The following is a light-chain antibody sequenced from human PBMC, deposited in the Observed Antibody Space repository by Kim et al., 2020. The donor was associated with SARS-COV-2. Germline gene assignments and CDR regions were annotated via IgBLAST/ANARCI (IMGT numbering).Light chain of an antibody. CDR1: KLGDKY. J-gene: IGLJ3*02. V-gene: IGLV3-1*01. CDR2: QDS. CDR3: QAWDSSTWA. Sequence: SYELTQPPSVSVSPGQTASITCSGDKLGDKYACWYQQKPGQSPVLVIYQDSKRPSGIPERFSGSNSGNTATLTISGTQAMDEADYYCQAWDSSTWAFGGG.